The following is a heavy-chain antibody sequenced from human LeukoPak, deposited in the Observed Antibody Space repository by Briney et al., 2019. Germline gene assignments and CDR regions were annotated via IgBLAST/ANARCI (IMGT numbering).Heavy chain of an antibody. J-gene: IGHJ4*02. V-gene: IGHV3-30-3*01. CDR3: ARDGLPRGVVPAAPDY. CDR2: TSYDGSNK. D-gene: IGHD2-2*01. Sequence: GGSLRLSCAASGFTFSSYAMHWVRQAPGKGLEWVAVTSYDGSNKYYADSVKGRFTISRDNSKNTLHLQMNSLRAEDTAVYYCARDGLPRGVVPAAPDYWGQGTLVTVSS. CDR1: GFTFSSYA.